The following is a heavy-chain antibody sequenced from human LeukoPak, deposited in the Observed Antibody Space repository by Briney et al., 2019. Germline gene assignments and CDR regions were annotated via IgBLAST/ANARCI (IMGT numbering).Heavy chain of an antibody. Sequence: PGGSLRLSCAASGFTFSNYAMPWVRQAPGKGLEWVAFIRYDGGNKFYVDSVKGRFTISRDNSRNTLYLQMNSLRAEDTAVYYCAKGSGIAVVVLDHFDYWGQGTLVTVSS. CDR2: IRYDGGNK. V-gene: IGHV3-30*02. J-gene: IGHJ4*02. CDR3: AKGSGIAVVVLDHFDY. D-gene: IGHD2-15*01. CDR1: GFTFSNYA.